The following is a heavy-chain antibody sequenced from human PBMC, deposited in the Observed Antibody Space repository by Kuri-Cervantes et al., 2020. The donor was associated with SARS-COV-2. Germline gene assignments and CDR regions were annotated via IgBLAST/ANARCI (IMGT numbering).Heavy chain of an antibody. V-gene: IGHV3-30*02. CDR3: AKVETASLDY. D-gene: IGHD3-3*01. J-gene: IGHJ4*02. CDR2: IRYDGSNK. Sequence: GESLKISCAASGFTFSSCGMHWVRQAPGKGLEWVAFIRYDGSNKYYADSVKGRFTISRDNSKNTLYLQMSSLRAEDTAVYYCAKVETASLDYWGQGTLVTVSS. CDR1: GFTFSSCG.